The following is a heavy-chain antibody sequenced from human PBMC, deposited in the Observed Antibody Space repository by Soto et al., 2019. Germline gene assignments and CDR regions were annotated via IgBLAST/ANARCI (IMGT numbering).Heavy chain of an antibody. CDR2: IDPTSGST. CDR3: ARWHSSRYIDY. Sequence: QVQLVQSGAEVKKPGASVKVSCKASGYIFTTYYFHWVRQAPGQGLEWLGVIDPTSGSTTYAQEFRGRVTLTRDTSTSTVYLQPTSLTSEDTAVYFSARWHSSRYIDYWGQGTLVTVSS. CDR1: GYIFTTYY. V-gene: IGHV1-46*01. D-gene: IGHD2-21*01. J-gene: IGHJ4*02.